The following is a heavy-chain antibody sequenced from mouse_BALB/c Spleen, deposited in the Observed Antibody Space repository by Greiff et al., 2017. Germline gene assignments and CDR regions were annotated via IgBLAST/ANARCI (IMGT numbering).Heavy chain of an antibody. J-gene: IGHJ3*01. Sequence: EVKLMESGGGLVKPGGSLKLSCAASGFTFSSYAMSWVRQTPEKRLEWVASISSGGSTYYPDSVKGRFTISRDNARNILYLQMSSLRSEDTAMYYCARGITTATPFAYWGQGTLVTVSA. D-gene: IGHD1-2*01. CDR2: ISSGGST. CDR1: GFTFSSYA. CDR3: ARGITTATPFAY. V-gene: IGHV5-6-5*01.